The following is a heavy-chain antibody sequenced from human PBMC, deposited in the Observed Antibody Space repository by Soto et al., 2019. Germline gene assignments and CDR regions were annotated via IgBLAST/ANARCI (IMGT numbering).Heavy chain of an antibody. J-gene: IGHJ5*02. CDR3: AHRRCSSTGCDNGYNWFDP. D-gene: IGHD2-2*02. CDR1: GFSLSTCGVG. Sequence: SGPTLVNPTQTLTLTCTFSGFSLSTCGVGVGWIRQPPGKALEWLALIYWDDDKRYSPSLKSRLTITKDTSKNQVVLTMTNRDPVDTATYYCAHRRCSSTGCDNGYNWFDPWGQGTLVTVSS. CDR2: IYWDDDK. V-gene: IGHV2-5*02.